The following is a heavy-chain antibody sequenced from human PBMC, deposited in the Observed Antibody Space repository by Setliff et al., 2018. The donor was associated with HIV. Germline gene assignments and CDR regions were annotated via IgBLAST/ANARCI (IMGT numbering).Heavy chain of an antibody. J-gene: IGHJ6*03. CDR2: INPNSGGT. D-gene: IGHD3-3*01. V-gene: IGHV1-2*02. CDR1: GYTFTGYY. Sequence: ASVKVSCKASGYTFTGYYMHWVRQAPGQGLEWMGWINPNSGGTNYAQKFQGRVTMTRDTSISTAYMELSRLRSDDTAVYYCARGGTIFGVVISNYYHMDVWGKGTTVTVSS. CDR3: ARGGTIFGVVISNYYHMDV.